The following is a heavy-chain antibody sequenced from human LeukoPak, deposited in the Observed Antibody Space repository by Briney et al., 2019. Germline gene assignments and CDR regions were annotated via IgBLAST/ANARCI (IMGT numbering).Heavy chain of an antibody. CDR3: ARYYGDYDYYYYYMDV. Sequence: EASVKVSCKASGYTFTSYGISWVRQAPGQGLEWMGWISAYNGNTNYAQKLQGRVTMTTDTSTSTAYMELRSLRSDDTAVYYCARYYGDYDYYYYYMDVWGKGTTVTVSS. D-gene: IGHD4-17*01. V-gene: IGHV1-18*01. J-gene: IGHJ6*03. CDR2: ISAYNGNT. CDR1: GYTFTSYG.